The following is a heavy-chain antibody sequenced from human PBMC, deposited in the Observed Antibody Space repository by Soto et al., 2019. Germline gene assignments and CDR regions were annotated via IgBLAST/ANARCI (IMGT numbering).Heavy chain of an antibody. CDR2: ISGTSSDT. Sequence: QVQLVESGGDLVKPGGSLRLSCATSGFAFSDYYMSWVRQAPGKGLEWVSYISGTSSDTNYIDSVRGRFTISRDNAKKSVFLQMNSLRVEDTDIYYCVRSVRGYGSGMHWGRGTVVTVSS. CDR3: VRSVRGYGSGMH. J-gene: IGHJ4*02. V-gene: IGHV3-11*05. D-gene: IGHD2-15*01. CDR1: GFAFSDYY.